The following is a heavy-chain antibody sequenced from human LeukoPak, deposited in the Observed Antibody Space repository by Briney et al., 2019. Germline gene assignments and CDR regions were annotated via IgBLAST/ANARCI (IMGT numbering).Heavy chain of an antibody. Sequence: SETLSLTCAVSGGSISSGGYSWSWIRQPPGKGLEWIGYIYYSGSTYYNPSLKSRVTISVDTSKNQFSLKLSSVTAADTAVYYCARWRGGYSYGYPDAFDIWGQGTMVTVSS. CDR3: ARWRGGYSYGYPDAFDI. D-gene: IGHD5-18*01. V-gene: IGHV4-30-4*07. CDR2: IYYSGST. CDR1: GGSISSGGYS. J-gene: IGHJ3*02.